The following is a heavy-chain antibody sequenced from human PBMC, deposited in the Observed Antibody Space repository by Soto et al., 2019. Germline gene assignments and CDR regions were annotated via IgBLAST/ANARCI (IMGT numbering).Heavy chain of an antibody. D-gene: IGHD3-10*01. J-gene: IGHJ6*02. V-gene: IGHV1-2*04. CDR3: ARERGYYGSGSYSYYYYGMDV. CDR1: GYTFTGCY. Sequence: ASVNVSCKSSGYTFTGCYIHWVRQAPGQGLECMGWINPNSGGTNYAQKFQGWVTMTRDTSISTAYMELSRLRSDDTAVYYCARERGYYGSGSYSYYYYGMDVWGQGTTVTVSS. CDR2: INPNSGGT.